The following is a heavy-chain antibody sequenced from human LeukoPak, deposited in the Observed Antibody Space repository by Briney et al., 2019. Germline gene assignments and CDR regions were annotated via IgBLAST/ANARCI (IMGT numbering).Heavy chain of an antibody. V-gene: IGHV1-69*05. CDR1: GGTFSSYA. J-gene: IGHJ6*03. CDR2: IIPIFGTA. CDR3: ARDLNNFYYMDV. D-gene: IGHD2/OR15-2a*01. Sequence: ASVKVSCKACGGTFSSYAISWVRQAPGQGLEWMGGIIPIFGTANYAQKFQGRVTMTRDVSTNTVYMELSSLRSDDTAVYYCARDLNNFYYMDVWGKGTTVIVSS.